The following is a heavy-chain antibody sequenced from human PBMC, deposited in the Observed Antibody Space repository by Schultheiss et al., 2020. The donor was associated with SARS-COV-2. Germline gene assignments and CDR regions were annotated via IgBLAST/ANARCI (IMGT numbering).Heavy chain of an antibody. D-gene: IGHD3-10*01. CDR3: TTDQSALWFGELFTDY. Sequence: GGSLRLSCAASGFTVSSNYMSWVRQAPGKGLEWVSGVSWNGSRTHYADSVKGRFTISRDNPKNTLYLQMNSLKTEDTAVYYCTTDQSALWFGELFTDYWGQGTLVTVSS. J-gene: IGHJ4*02. CDR2: SWNGSRT. CDR1: GFTVSSNY. V-gene: IGHV3-53*01.